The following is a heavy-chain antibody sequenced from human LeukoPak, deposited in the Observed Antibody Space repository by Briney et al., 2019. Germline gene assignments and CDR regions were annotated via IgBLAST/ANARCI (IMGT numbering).Heavy chain of an antibody. CDR2: IVPHSGGT. CDR1: GYTFTDYY. CDR3: ARNAYCDSTNCYAWFDP. J-gene: IGHJ5*02. D-gene: IGHD2-2*01. Sequence: ASVKVSYKASGYTFTDYYIHWVRQAPGQGLEWMGWIVPHSGGTNYAQNYQGRITMTRDTSISTAYMELSSLRSDDTAVYYCARNAYCDSTNCYAWFDPWGQGTLVTVSS. V-gene: IGHV1-2*02.